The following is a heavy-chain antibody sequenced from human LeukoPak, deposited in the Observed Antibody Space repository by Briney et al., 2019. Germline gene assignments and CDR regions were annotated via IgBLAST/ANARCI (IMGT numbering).Heavy chain of an antibody. V-gene: IGHV1-69*13. CDR3: ARDGDNSGSFDY. Sequence: GASVKVSCKASGGTFSSYAVSWVRQAPGQGLEWMEGIIPIFGTANYAQKFQGRVTITADESTSTAYMELSSLRSEDTAVCYCARDGDNSGSFDYWGQGTLVTVSS. D-gene: IGHD1-26*01. CDR1: GGTFSSYA. J-gene: IGHJ4*02. CDR2: IIPIFGTA.